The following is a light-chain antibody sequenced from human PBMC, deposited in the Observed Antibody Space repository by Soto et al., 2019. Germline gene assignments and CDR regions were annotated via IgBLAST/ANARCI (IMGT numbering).Light chain of an antibody. CDR3: SSYTSTGTVVV. CDR2: EVT. V-gene: IGLV2-14*01. CDR1: SSDVGGYDY. J-gene: IGLJ1*01. Sequence: QSALTQPASVSGSPGQSITICCTGTSSDVGGYDYVSWYQQHPGKVPKLLIYEVTNRPSGLSNRFSASKSGNTASLTISGLQAEDEADYYCSSYTSTGTVVVFGSGTKVTVL.